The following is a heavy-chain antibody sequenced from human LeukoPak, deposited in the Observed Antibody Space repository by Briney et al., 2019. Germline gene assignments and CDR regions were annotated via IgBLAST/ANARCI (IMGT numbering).Heavy chain of an antibody. CDR1: GGSIGTYY. D-gene: IGHD1-26*01. J-gene: IGHJ4*02. CDR2: LYPSGST. Sequence: PSETLSLTCTVSGGSIGTYYWSWIRQPPGKGLEWIGLLYPSGSTNYNPSLKSRVTISVDTSRTQFSLKLSSMTAADTAVYYCAGGHYPLEYWGQGTLVTVSS. CDR3: AGGHYPLEY. V-gene: IGHV4-59*01.